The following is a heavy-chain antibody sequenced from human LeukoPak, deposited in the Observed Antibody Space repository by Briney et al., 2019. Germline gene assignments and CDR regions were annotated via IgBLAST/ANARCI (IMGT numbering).Heavy chain of an antibody. D-gene: IGHD1-26*01. CDR2: ISSSSSYT. CDR3: AREGVGAYFDY. J-gene: IGHJ4*02. Sequence: PGGSLRLSCAASGFTFSSYSMTWVRQAPGKGLEWVSSISSSSSYTYYADSVKGRFTISRDNAKNSLYLQMNSLRAEDTAVYYCAREGVGAYFDYWGQGTLVTVSS. V-gene: IGHV3-21*01. CDR1: GFTFSSYS.